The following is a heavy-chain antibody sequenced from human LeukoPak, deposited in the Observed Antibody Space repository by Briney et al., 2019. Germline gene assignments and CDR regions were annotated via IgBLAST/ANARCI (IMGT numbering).Heavy chain of an antibody. J-gene: IGHJ4*02. CDR3: ARGGDCTNGVCYSGDY. D-gene: IGHD2-8*01. Sequence: GGSLRLSCAASGFTFSSYSMNWVRQAPGKGLEWVSSISSSSSYIYYADSVKGRFTISRDNAKNSLYLQMNSLRAEDTAVYYCARGGDCTNGVCYSGDYWGQGTLVTVSS. V-gene: IGHV3-21*01. CDR1: GFTFSSYS. CDR2: ISSSSSYI.